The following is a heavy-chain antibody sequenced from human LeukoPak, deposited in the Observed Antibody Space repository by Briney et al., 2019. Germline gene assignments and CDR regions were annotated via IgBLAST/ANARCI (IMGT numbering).Heavy chain of an antibody. J-gene: IGHJ4*02. CDR1: GGTFSDYA. Sequence: SVKVSCKASGGTFSDYAISWVRQAPGQGLEWMGRIIPAFGVVDYAQRFQGRVTIITDESTSTAYMDLTSLRSEDTAVYYCARNAYEFDYWGQGTLVTVSS. CDR3: ARNAYEFDY. D-gene: IGHD5-12*01. V-gene: IGHV1-69*05. CDR2: IIPAFGVV.